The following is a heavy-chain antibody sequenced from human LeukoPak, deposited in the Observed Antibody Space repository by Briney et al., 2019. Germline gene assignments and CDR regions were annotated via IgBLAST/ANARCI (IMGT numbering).Heavy chain of an antibody. V-gene: IGHV4-31*03. D-gene: IGHD4-17*01. J-gene: IGHJ6*02. CDR1: GGSISSGGYY. CDR3: ARDNKWAEADPPDYYGDYYYYGMDV. CDR2: IYYSGST. Sequence: PSETLSLTCTVSGGSISSGGYYWSWIRQHPGKGLEWIGYIYYSGSTYYNPSLKSRVTISVDTSKNQFSLKLSSVTAADTAVYYCARDNKWAEADPPDYYGDYYYYGMDVWGQGTTVTVSS.